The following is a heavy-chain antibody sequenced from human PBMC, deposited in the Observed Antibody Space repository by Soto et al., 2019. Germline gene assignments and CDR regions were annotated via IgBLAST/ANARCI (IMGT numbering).Heavy chain of an antibody. Sequence: EVQLVESGGGLIQPGGSLRLSCAASGFTVSSNYMSWVRQAPGKGLEWVSVIYSGGSTYYADSVKGRFTISRDNSKNTLYLQMNSLRAEDTAVYYCAREVYSNYPLYFDYWGQGTLVTVSS. V-gene: IGHV3-53*01. CDR1: GFTVSSNY. CDR3: AREVYSNYPLYFDY. J-gene: IGHJ4*02. D-gene: IGHD4-4*01. CDR2: IYSGGST.